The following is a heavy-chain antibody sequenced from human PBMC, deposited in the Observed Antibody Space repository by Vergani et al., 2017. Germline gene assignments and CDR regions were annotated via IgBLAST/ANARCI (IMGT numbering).Heavy chain of an antibody. Sequence: QVQLQESGPGLVKPSQTLSLTCTVSGGSISSGSYYWSWIRQPAGKGLEWIGRIYTSGSTNYNPFLKSRVTMSVDTSKNQFSLKLSSVTAADTAVYYCAREPSVVARHPRFSYYYYMDGWGKGTTVTVSS. CDR1: GGSISSGSYY. D-gene: IGHD2-15*01. V-gene: IGHV4-61*02. CDR3: AREPSVVARHPRFSYYYYMDG. J-gene: IGHJ6*03. CDR2: IYTSGST.